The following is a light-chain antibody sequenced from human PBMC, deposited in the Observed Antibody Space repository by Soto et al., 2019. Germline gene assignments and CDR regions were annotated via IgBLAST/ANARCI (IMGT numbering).Light chain of an antibody. CDR3: QQYNSWPT. CDR1: QSVRMD. V-gene: IGKV3-15*01. CDR2: AAY. J-gene: IGKJ3*01. Sequence: EIVMTQSPATLSVSPGEGVTPSCRASQSVRMDLAWYQQKPGQAPRLLIYAAYTRATGIPARFSGSGSGTEFTLTISSLQSEDFGIYFCQQYNSWPTFGPGTKVD.